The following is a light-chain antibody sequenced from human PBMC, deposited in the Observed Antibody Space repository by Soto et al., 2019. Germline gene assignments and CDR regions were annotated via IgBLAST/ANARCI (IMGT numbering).Light chain of an antibody. CDR1: QTIGNY. J-gene: IGKJ5*01. V-gene: IGKV1-39*01. CDR3: HQSFSTFPIT. CDR2: SES. Sequence: DIQMTQSPSSLSASVGDRVTITCRASQTIGNYLNWYQQKPGKAPEVLIYSESSLQGGVPSRFSGSGAGTDFTLTISSLEPEDSATYYCHQSFSTFPITFGQGTRLEI.